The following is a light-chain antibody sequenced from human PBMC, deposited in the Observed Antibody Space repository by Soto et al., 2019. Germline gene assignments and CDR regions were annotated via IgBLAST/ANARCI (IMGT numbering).Light chain of an antibody. J-gene: IGLJ3*02. CDR2: GDR. Sequence: QSVLTQPHSVSGAPGQRVTISCTGSSSNIGAGYEVHWYQQLPGTAPKLLIYGDRYRPSGVPDRFSGSKSGTSVSLAITGLQAEDEADYHCQSYDSSLSGRVFGGGTKLTVL. V-gene: IGLV1-40*01. CDR3: QSYDSSLSGRV. CDR1: SSNIGAGYE.